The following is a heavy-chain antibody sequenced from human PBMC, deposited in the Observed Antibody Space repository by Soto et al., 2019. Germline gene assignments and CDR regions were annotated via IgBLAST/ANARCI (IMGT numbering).Heavy chain of an antibody. Sequence: PSETLSLTCTVSGGSISSYYWSWIRQPPGKGLEWIGYIYYSGSTNYNPSLKSRVTISVDTSKNQFSLKLSSVTAADTAVYYCARAPNFSSGWFHWGQGTLVTVSS. CDR3: ARAPNFSSGWFH. D-gene: IGHD6-19*01. CDR2: IYYSGST. J-gene: IGHJ4*02. V-gene: IGHV4-59*01. CDR1: GGSISSYY.